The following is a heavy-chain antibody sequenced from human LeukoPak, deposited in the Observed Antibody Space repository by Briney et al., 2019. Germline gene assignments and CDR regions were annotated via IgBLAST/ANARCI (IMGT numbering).Heavy chain of an antibody. CDR3: ARVVAEMVRGVIGTNCFDY. D-gene: IGHD3-10*01. CDR2: IYYSGST. CDR1: GGSISSYY. J-gene: IGHJ4*02. V-gene: IGHV4-59*01. Sequence: NPSETLSLTCTVSGGSISSYYWSWIRQPPGKGLEWIGYIYYSGSTNYNPSLKSRVTISVDTSKNQFSLKLSSVTAADTAVYYCARVVAEMVRGVIGTNCFDYWGQGTLVTVSS.